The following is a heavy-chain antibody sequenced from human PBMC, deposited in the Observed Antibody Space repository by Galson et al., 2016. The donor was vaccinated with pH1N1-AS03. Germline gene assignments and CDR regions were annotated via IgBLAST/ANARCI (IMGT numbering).Heavy chain of an antibody. J-gene: IGHJ4*02. CDR3: ARRRSYYDVWSGYSDY. CDR1: GFTFSDYA. D-gene: IGHD3-3*01. V-gene: IGHV3-64*01. Sequence: LRLSCAASGFTFSDYAMHWVRQAPGKGLEHASAISSDASGTYYANSVEGRFTISRDNSKNTVYLQMGSLRAEDMAVYYCARRRSYYDVWSGYSDYWGQGTLVTVSS. CDR2: ISSDASGT.